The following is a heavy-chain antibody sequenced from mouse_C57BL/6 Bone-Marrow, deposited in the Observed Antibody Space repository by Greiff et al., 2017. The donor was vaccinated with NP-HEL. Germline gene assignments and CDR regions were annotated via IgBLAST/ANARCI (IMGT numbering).Heavy chain of an antibody. D-gene: IGHD1-1*01. J-gene: IGHJ3*01. V-gene: IGHV1-50*01. CDR1: GYTFTTYW. Sequence: VQLQQPGAELVKPGASVKLSCKASGYTFTTYWMQWVKQRPGQGLEWIGEIDPSDSYTNYNQKFKGKATLNVDTSSSTANMQLSSLTSEDSAVYYCARKAYYGRSYEFAYWGQGTLVTVSA. CDR2: IDPSDSYT. CDR3: ARKAYYGRSYEFAY.